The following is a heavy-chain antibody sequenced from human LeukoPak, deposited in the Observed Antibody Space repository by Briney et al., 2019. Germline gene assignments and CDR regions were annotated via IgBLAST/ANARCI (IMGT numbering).Heavy chain of an antibody. D-gene: IGHD3-10*01. V-gene: IGHV3-30*02. Sequence: GGSLRLSCAASGFTFSSYGMHWVRQAPGKGLEWVAFIRYDGSNKYYADSVKGRFTISRDNSKNTLYLQMNSLRAEDTAVYYCAKGDRLLWFGESSLFDYWGQGTLVTVSS. CDR1: GFTFSSYG. CDR3: AKGDRLLWFGESSLFDY. CDR2: IRYDGSNK. J-gene: IGHJ4*02.